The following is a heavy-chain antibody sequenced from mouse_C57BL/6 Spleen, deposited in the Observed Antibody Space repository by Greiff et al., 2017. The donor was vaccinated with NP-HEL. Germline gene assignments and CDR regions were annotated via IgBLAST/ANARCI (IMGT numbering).Heavy chain of an antibody. D-gene: IGHD2-1*01. Sequence: VQLQQSGPELVKPGASGKISCKASGYSFTDYTMNWVKQSNGKSLEWIGVINPNYGTPSYNQKFKGKATLTVDQSSSTAYIQLNSLTSEESAVYYCARAPDDYGRENYARTYWGQGTSVTVSA. V-gene: IGHV1-39*01. CDR3: ARAPDDYGRENYARTY. CDR2: INPNYGTP. CDR1: GYSFTDYT. J-gene: IGHJ4*01.